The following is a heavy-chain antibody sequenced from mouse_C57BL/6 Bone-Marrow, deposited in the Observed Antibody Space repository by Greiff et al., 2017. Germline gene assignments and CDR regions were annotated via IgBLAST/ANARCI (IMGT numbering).Heavy chain of an antibody. V-gene: IGHV1-4*01. J-gene: IGHJ2*01. CDR2: INPSSGYT. CDR3: AISTVVAGYFDY. CDR1: GYTFTSYT. D-gene: IGHD1-1*01. Sequence: QVQLQQSGAELARPGASVKMSCKASGYTFTSYTMHWVKQRPGQGLEWIGYINPSSGYTKYNQKFKDKATLTADKSSSTAYMQLSSLTSEDSAVYYCAISTVVAGYFDYWGQGTTLTVSS.